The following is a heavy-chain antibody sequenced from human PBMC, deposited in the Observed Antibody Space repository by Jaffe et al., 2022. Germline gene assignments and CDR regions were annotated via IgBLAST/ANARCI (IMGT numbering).Heavy chain of an antibody. J-gene: IGHJ4*02. Sequence: EVHLLESGGGLVQPGGSLRLSCAASTFRFGSYAMSWVRQAPEKGLEWVSGIRDSGDETYYRDSVKGRFTISRDNSKNTLYLEMNSLRAEDTAIYYCAKGSSGWSTDYFDYWGQGALVTVSS. CDR3: AKGSSGWSTDYFDY. CDR2: IRDSGDET. CDR1: TFRFGSYA. D-gene: IGHD6-19*01. V-gene: IGHV3-23*01.